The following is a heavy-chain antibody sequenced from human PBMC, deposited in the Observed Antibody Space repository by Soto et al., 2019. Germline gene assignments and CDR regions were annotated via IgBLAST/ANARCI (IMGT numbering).Heavy chain of an antibody. CDR2: ISWNSGSI. D-gene: IGHD6-19*01. CDR3: AKDSGWRSNYYYYYMDV. Sequence: GGSLRLSCAASGFTFDDYAMHWVRQAPGKGLEWVSGISWNSGSIGYADSVKGRFTISRDNAKNSLYLQMNSLRAEDTALYYCAKDSGWRSNYYYYYMDVWGKGTTVTVSS. V-gene: IGHV3-9*01. CDR1: GFTFDDYA. J-gene: IGHJ6*03.